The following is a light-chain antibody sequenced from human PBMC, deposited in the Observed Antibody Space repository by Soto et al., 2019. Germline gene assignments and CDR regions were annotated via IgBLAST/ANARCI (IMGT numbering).Light chain of an antibody. V-gene: IGLV2-18*02. CDR1: SSDVGSYNR. CDR3: SSYTSGSTLYV. J-gene: IGLJ1*01. Sequence: QSVLTQPPSVSGSPGQSVTISCTGTSSDVGSYNRVSWYQQPPGTAPKLMIYEVTNRPSGVPDRFSGSKSGNTASLTISGLQPEDEADYYCSSYTSGSTLYVFGTGTKLTVL. CDR2: EVT.